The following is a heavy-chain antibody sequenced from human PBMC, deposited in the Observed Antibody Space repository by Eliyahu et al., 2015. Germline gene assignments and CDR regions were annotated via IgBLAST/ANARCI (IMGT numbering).Heavy chain of an antibody. Sequence: SSYGMHWVRQAPGKGLEWVAVISYDGSNKYYADSVKGRFTISRDNSKNTLYLQMNSLRAEDTAVYYCAKDPQVNSGYDYEDYWGQGTLVTVSS. D-gene: IGHD5-12*01. J-gene: IGHJ4*02. V-gene: IGHV3-30*18. CDR3: AKDPQVNSGYDYEDY. CDR2: ISYDGSNK. CDR1: SSYG.